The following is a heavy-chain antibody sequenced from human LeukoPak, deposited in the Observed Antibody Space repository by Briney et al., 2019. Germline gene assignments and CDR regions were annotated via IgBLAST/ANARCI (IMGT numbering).Heavy chain of an antibody. Sequence: SETLSLTCAVYGRSFSGYYWSWIRQPPGKGLEWIGEINHSGSTNYNPSLKSRVTTSVDTSKNQFSLKLSSVTAADTAVYYCATYDFWSGYYVDFWGQGTLVTVSS. V-gene: IGHV4-34*01. J-gene: IGHJ4*02. CDR2: INHSGST. CDR3: ATYDFWSGYYVDF. D-gene: IGHD3-3*01. CDR1: GRSFSGYY.